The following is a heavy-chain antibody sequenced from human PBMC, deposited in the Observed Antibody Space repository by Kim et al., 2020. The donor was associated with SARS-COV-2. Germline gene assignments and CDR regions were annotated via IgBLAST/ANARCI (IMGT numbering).Heavy chain of an antibody. CDR3: SGEGSAKLPIYGSGTPGMDV. D-gene: IGHD3-10*01. Sequence: SETLSLTCAVSGGSISSSNWWSWVRQPPGKGLEWIGEIYHSGSTNYNPSLKSRVTISVDKTKNQFSLKLSSVTAADTAVYYCSGEGSAKLPIYGSGTPGMDVWGQGTTVTVSS. J-gene: IGHJ6*02. CDR2: IYHSGST. CDR1: GGSISSSNW. V-gene: IGHV4-4*02.